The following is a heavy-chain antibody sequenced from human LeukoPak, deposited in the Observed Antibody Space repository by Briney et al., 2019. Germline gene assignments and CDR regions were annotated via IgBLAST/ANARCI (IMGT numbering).Heavy chain of an antibody. CDR1: GGSISNYF. Sequence: SETLSLTCTVSGGSISNYFWSWIRQPPGKGLEWIGYISYTGSTNYNPSLKSRVTISVGTSKNQFSLKLSSVTAADTAVYFCARTTVTVWDYWGQGTLVTVSS. D-gene: IGHD4-17*01. CDR3: ARTTVTVWDY. CDR2: ISYTGST. V-gene: IGHV4-59*08. J-gene: IGHJ4*02.